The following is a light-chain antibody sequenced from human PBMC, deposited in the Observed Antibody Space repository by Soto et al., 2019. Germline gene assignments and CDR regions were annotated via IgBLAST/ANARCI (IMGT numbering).Light chain of an antibody. CDR1: PSDIGAYNY. Sequence: SALTQPASVSGSPGQSITISCSGTPSDIGAYNYVSWYQHLPGKAPEVIIYDVTNRPSGVSSRFSGSKSGTTASLTISGLQAEDEANYYCGSYTITSTLMIFGGGTQLTV. V-gene: IGLV2-14*03. J-gene: IGLJ2*01. CDR3: GSYTITSTLMI. CDR2: DVT.